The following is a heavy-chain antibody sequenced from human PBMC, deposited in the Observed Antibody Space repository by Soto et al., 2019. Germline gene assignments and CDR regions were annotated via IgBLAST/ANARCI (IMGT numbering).Heavy chain of an antibody. Sequence: PSETLSLTCAVYGGSFSGYYWSWIRQPPGKGLEWIGEINHSGSTNYNPSLKSRVTISVDTSKNQFSLKLSSVTAADTAVYYCGRVGPYAILTGYYRVDCFDYGGAGTLVTVSS. CDR2: INHSGST. V-gene: IGHV4-34*01. D-gene: IGHD3-9*01. J-gene: IGHJ4*01. CDR1: GGSFSGYY. CDR3: GRVGPYAILTGYYRVDCFDY.